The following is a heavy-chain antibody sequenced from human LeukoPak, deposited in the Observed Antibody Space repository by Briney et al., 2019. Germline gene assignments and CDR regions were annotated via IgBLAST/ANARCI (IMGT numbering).Heavy chain of an antibody. J-gene: IGHJ6*03. Sequence: SVKVSCKASGGTFSSYAISWVRQAPGQGLEWMGGIIPIFGTANYAQKFQGRVTITADESTSTAYMELSSLRSEDTAVYYCASNFGVVIDNYYYYCMDVWGKGTTVTVSS. CDR1: GGTFSSYA. D-gene: IGHD3-3*01. V-gene: IGHV1-69*01. CDR3: ASNFGVVIDNYYYYCMDV. CDR2: IIPIFGTA.